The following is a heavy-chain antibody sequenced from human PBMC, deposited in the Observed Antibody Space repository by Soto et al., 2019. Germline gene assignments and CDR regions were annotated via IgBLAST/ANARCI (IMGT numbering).Heavy chain of an antibody. CDR3: ARIRSSSRYYYYYGMDV. CDR1: GFSLSTSGMC. D-gene: IGHD6-13*01. Sequence: SGPTLVNPTQTLTLTCTFSGFSLSTSGMCVSWIRQPPGKALEWLALIDWDDDKYYSTSLKTRLTISKDTSKNQVVLTMTNMDPVDTATYYCARIRSSSRYYYYYGMDVWGQGTTVTVSS. V-gene: IGHV2-70*01. CDR2: IDWDDDK. J-gene: IGHJ6*02.